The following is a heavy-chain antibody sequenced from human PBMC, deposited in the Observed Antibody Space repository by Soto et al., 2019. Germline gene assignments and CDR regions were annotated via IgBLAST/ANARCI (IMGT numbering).Heavy chain of an antibody. Sequence: SETLSLTCTVSGGSISSGGYYWSWIRQHPGMGVEWIGYIYYSGSTYYNPSLKSRVTISVDTSKNQFSLKLSSVTAADTAVYYCARVGTYCSGGSCFQYFQHWGQGTVVTVSS. D-gene: IGHD2-15*01. CDR1: GGSISSGGYY. CDR2: IYYSGST. V-gene: IGHV4-31*03. CDR3: ARVGTYCSGGSCFQYFQH. J-gene: IGHJ1*01.